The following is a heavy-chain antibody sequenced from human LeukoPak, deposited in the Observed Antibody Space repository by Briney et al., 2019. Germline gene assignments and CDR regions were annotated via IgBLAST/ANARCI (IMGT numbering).Heavy chain of an antibody. D-gene: IGHD3-9*01. V-gene: IGHV3-48*03. CDR3: ARATLYFDWLFGY. J-gene: IGHJ4*02. CDR2: ISSSGSTI. Sequence: GGSLRLFCAASGFTFSSYEMNWVRQAPGKGLEWVSYISSSGSTIYYADSVKGRFTISRDNAKNSLYLQMNSLRAEDTAVYYCARATLYFDWLFGYWGQGTLVTVSS. CDR1: GFTFSSYE.